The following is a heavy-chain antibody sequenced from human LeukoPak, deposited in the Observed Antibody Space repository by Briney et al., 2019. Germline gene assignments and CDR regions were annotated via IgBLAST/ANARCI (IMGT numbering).Heavy chain of an antibody. J-gene: IGHJ6*02. V-gene: IGHV3-53*01. CDR1: GFTVSSNY. D-gene: IGHD2/OR15-2a*01. CDR2: IYSGGST. Sequence: GESLRLSCAASGFTVSSNYMSWVRQAPGKGLEWVSVIYSGGSTYYADSVKGRFTISRDNSKNTLYLQMNSLRAEDTAVYYCARDPTRTTGMDVWGQGTTVTVSS. CDR3: ARDPTRTTGMDV.